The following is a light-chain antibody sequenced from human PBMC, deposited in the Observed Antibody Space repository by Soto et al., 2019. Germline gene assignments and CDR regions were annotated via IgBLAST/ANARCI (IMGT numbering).Light chain of an antibody. V-gene: IGKV3-11*01. CDR1: QSVSSY. CDR3: QQRSNWPPGYT. CDR2: DAS. Sequence: EIVLTQSPATLSLSPGERATLSCRASQSVSSYLAWYQQKPGQAPRLLIYDASNRATGIPARFSGSGSGTDFTLTISSLEPEDSAVYYCQQRSNWPPGYTFGQGTKPEIK. J-gene: IGKJ2*01.